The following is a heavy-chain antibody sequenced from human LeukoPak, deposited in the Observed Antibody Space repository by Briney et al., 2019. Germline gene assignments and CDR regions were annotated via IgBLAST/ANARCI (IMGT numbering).Heavy chain of an antibody. CDR3: ARVGPGAAAGTDY. D-gene: IGHD6-13*01. Sequence: PGGSLRLSCAASGFTFSSYSMNRVRQAPGKGLEWVSYISSSSSTIYYADSVKGRFTISRDNAKNSLYLQMNSLRAEDTAVYYCARVGPGAAAGTDYWGQGTLVTVSS. CDR1: GFTFSSYS. J-gene: IGHJ4*02. CDR2: ISSSSSTI. V-gene: IGHV3-48*01.